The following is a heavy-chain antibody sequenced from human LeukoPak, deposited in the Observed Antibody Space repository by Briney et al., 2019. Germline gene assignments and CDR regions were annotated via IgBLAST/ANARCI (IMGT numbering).Heavy chain of an antibody. CDR2: IGTAGDT. D-gene: IGHD1-26*01. J-gene: IGHJ4*02. CDR1: GFTFSSYD. V-gene: IGHV3-13*01. CDR3: ASYSGSYSNFDY. Sequence: GGSLRLSCAASGFTFSSYDMHWVRQATGKGLEWVSAIGTAGDTYYPGSVKGRFTISRDNAKNSLYLQMNSLRAEDTAVYYCASYSGSYSNFDYWGQGTLVTVSS.